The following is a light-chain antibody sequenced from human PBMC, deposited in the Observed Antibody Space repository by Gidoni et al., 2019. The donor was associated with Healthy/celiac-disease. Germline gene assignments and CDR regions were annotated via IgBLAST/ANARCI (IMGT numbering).Light chain of an antibody. V-gene: IGLV2-11*01. CDR2: DVS. J-gene: IGLJ2*01. CDR1: SSDVGGYNY. CDR3: CSYAGSYTYVV. Sequence: SALPHPRPVPGSPGHPDTISCTGTSSDVGGYNYVSWYQQHPGKAPKLMIYDVSKRPSGVPDRFSGSKSGNTASLTISGLQAEDEADYYCCSYAGSYTYVVFGGGTKLTVL.